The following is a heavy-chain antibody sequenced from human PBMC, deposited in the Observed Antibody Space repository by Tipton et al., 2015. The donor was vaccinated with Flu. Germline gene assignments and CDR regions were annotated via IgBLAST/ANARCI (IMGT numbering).Heavy chain of an antibody. CDR1: GDSVSSNSAA. J-gene: IGHJ3*02. Sequence: GLVKPSQTLSLTCVISGDSVSSNSAAWNWIRQSPSRGLEWLGRTYYRSRWYNDYAPSVRSRIGFNPDTSKNQFSLQLNSVTAEDTAVYYCAMGGSGSAGVTSGFHIWGQGTMVTVSS. CDR2: TYYRSRWYN. D-gene: IGHD4-17*01. V-gene: IGHV6-1*01. CDR3: AMGGSGSAGVTSGFHI.